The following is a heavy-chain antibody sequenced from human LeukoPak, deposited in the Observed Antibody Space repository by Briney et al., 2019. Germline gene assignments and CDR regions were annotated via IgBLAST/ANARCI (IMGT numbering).Heavy chain of an antibody. D-gene: IGHD1-1*01. J-gene: IGHJ4*02. V-gene: IGHV4-38-2*02. Sequence: SETLSLTCTVSGYSISSGYYWGWIRQPPGKGLEWIGSIYHSGSTYYNPSLKSRVTISVDTSKNQFSLKLSSVTAADTAVYYCARHRATTVFDYWGQGTLVTVSS. CDR3: ARHRATTVFDY. CDR1: GYSISSGYY. CDR2: IYHSGST.